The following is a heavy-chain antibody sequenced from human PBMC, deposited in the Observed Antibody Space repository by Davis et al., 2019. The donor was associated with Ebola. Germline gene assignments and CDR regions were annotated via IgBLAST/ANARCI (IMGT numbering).Heavy chain of an antibody. D-gene: IGHD3-22*01. CDR2: ISSSSSSI. V-gene: IGHV3-48*01. CDR3: ARGPNYYDGY. Sequence: GESLKISCAASGFTFSSYSMNWVRQAPGKGLEWVSYISSSSSSIYYADSVKGRFTISRDNAKNSLCLQMNSLRAEDTAVYYCARGPNYYDGYWGQGTLVTVSS. CDR1: GFTFSSYS. J-gene: IGHJ4*02.